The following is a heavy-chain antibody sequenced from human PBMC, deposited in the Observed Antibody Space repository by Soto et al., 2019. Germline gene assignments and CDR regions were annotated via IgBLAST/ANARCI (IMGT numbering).Heavy chain of an antibody. CDR3: ARCDRGGFDI. D-gene: IGHD2-15*01. CDR2: IHSDGTTT. Sequence: ELKLVESGGGLVQPGGSLRLSCAASGFTFSYYWMHWVRQAPGTGLVWVSHIHSDGTTTTYADSVKGRFTVSRDNTKNTLYLQMNSLRAEDTAVYYCARCDRGGFDIWGQGTVAIVSS. CDR1: GFTFSYYW. V-gene: IGHV3-74*01. J-gene: IGHJ3*02.